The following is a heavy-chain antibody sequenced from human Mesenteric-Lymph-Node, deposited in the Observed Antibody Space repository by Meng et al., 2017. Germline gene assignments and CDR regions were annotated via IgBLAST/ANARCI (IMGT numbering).Heavy chain of an antibody. CDR1: GGSISSSNW. CDR2: IYHSGIT. D-gene: IGHD2-2*01. V-gene: IGHV4-4*02. J-gene: IGHJ4*02. Sequence: QVLLQEAGPGRVKPSGTLSLPCAVSGGSISSSNWWSWVRQPPGKWLEWIGKIYHSGITIYNPSLKSRVTMSVDNSKNQFSLKLNSMTAADTAVYYCARGELLWDYWGQGTLVTVSS. CDR3: ARGELLWDY.